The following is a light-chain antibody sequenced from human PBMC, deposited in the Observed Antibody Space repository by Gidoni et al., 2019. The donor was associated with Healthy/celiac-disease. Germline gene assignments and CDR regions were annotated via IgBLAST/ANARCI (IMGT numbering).Light chain of an antibody. CDR2: GAS. CDR1: QSVSSSY. J-gene: IGKJ1*01. Sequence: IVFTQSPGTLSLSPGERATLSCRASQSVSSSYLAWYQQKPGQAPRLLIYGASSRATGIPDRFSGSGSGTDFTLTISRLEPEDFAVYYCQQYGSSPPWTFGQGTKVEIK. V-gene: IGKV3-20*01. CDR3: QQYGSSPPWT.